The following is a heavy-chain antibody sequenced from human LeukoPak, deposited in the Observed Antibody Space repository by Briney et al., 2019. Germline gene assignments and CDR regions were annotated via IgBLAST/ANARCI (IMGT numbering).Heavy chain of an antibody. V-gene: IGHV3-48*01. D-gene: IGHD4-11*01. Sequence: GSLRLSCAASGFTFSSYSMNWVRQAPGKGLEWVSYISSSSSTIYYADSVKGRFTISRDNAKNSLYLQMNSLRAEDTAVYYCARDPSVKVTTTFFDYWGQGTLVTVSS. J-gene: IGHJ4*02. CDR3: ARDPSVKVTTTFFDY. CDR2: ISSSSSTI. CDR1: GFTFSSYS.